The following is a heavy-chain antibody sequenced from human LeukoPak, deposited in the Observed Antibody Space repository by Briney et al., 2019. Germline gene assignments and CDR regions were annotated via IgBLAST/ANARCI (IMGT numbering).Heavy chain of an antibody. CDR2: ISGSGGST. CDR3: AREAGYSSSWYYFDY. CDR1: GFTFSSYA. V-gene: IGHV3-23*01. J-gene: IGHJ4*02. D-gene: IGHD6-13*01. Sequence: PGGSLRLSCAASGFTFSSYAMSWVRQAPGKGLEWVSAISGSGGSTYYADSVKGRFTISRDNAKNSLYLQMNSLRAEDTAVYYCAREAGYSSSWYYFDYWGQGTLVTVSS.